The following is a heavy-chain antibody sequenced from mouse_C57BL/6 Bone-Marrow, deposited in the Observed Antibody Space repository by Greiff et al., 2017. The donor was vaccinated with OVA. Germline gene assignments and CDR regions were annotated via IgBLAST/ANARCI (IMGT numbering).Heavy chain of an antibody. V-gene: IGHV6-3*01. Sequence: VQLKGSGGGLLQPGDSMKLPCVASGFTFSNYWLNGFGQSPEKGLEWVAQIRLKSDNYATHYAESVKGRFTISRDDSKSSVYLQMNNLRAEDTGIYYCTGRRLLYWYFDVWGTGTTVTVSS. CDR3: TGRRLLYWYFDV. J-gene: IGHJ1*03. D-gene: IGHD1-1*01. CDR2: IRLKSDNYAT. CDR1: GFTFSNYW.